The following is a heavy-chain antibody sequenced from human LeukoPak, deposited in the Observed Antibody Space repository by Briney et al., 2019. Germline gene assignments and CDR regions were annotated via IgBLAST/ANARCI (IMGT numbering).Heavy chain of an antibody. Sequence: PSETLSLTCTGSGGSISDHYLSWIRQPAGKGLEWIGRMYVSGTTNYNPSLRSRVSMSMDTSKNQFSLRLTSVTAADTAVYYCARENYYDSSGYSEGMDVWGQGTTVTVS. J-gene: IGHJ6*02. CDR2: MYVSGTT. CDR3: ARENYYDSSGYSEGMDV. CDR1: GGSISDHY. D-gene: IGHD3-22*01. V-gene: IGHV4-4*07.